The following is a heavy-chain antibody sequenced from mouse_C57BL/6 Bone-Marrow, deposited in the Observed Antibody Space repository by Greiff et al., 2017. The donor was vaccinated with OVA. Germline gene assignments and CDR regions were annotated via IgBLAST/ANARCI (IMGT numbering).Heavy chain of an antibody. CDR1: GYTFTDYY. CDR2: IFPGSGST. D-gene: IGHD1-1*01. CDR3: AREEVLYYGSSYVRYWYFDV. J-gene: IGHJ1*03. Sequence: VQLQQSGPELVKPGASVKISCKASGYTFTDYYINWVKQRPGQGLEWIGWIFPGSGSTYYNEKFKGKATLTVDKSSSTAYMLLSSLTSEDSAVYFCAREEVLYYGSSYVRYWYFDVWGTGTTVTVSS. V-gene: IGHV1-75*01.